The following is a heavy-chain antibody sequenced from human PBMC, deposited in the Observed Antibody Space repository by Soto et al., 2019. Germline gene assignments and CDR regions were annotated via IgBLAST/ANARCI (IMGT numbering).Heavy chain of an antibody. V-gene: IGHV3-11*01. J-gene: IGHJ2*01. CDR1: GFTFSDYY. CDR3: ARDGGSGSYPEGSFDL. D-gene: IGHD3-10*01. CDR2: ISSSGSTI. Sequence: QVQLVESGVGWVKPGGSLRLSCASSGFTFSDYYMSWIRQAPGKWLEWVSYISSSGSTIYYADSVKGRFTISRDNAKNSLYLQMNRLRAEDTAVYYCARDGGSGSYPEGSFDLWGRGTLVTVSS.